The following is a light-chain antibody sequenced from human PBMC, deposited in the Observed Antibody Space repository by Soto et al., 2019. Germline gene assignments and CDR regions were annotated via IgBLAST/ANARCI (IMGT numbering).Light chain of an antibody. J-gene: IGKJ4*01. CDR3: QQYGTLPLT. Sequence: EVLMTQSPATLSVSPGDRVTLSCRASLSVSSDLAWYQQKPGQAPTLLIYGASIRATGVPARFSGSGSGTDFTLTIDSLQSEDVADYYCQQYGTLPLTFGGGTKVEIK. V-gene: IGKV3-15*01. CDR2: GAS. CDR1: LSVSSD.